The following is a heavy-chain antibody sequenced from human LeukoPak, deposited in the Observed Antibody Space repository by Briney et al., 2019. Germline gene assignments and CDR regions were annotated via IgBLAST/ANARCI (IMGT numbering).Heavy chain of an antibody. J-gene: IGHJ5*02. D-gene: IGHD2-15*01. CDR2: ISSSSGYI. Sequence: PGGSLRLSCAASGFSFSSYSMNWVRQAPGKGLEWVSCISSSSGYIYYADSVKGRFTISSDNSKNTLYLQMNSLRAEDTAVYYCAKDLASVVRWFDPWGQGTLVTVSS. CDR3: AKDLASVVRWFDP. CDR1: GFSFSSYS. V-gene: IGHV3-21*04.